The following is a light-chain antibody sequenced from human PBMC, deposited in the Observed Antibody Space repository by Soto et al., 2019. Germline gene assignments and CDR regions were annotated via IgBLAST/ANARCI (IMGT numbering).Light chain of an antibody. J-gene: IGLJ1*01. CDR3: QAWDSSTGDYV. Sequence: SYELTQPPSVSVSPEQTASITCSGDKLGDKYACWYQQKPGQSPVLVIYQDSKRPSGIPERFSGSNSGNTATLTISGTQAMDEADYYCQAWDSSTGDYVFGTGTKLTVL. V-gene: IGLV3-1*01. CDR1: KLGDKY. CDR2: QDS.